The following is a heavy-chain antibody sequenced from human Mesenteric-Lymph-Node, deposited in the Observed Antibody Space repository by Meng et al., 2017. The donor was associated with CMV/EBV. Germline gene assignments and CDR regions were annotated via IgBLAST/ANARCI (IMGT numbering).Heavy chain of an antibody. V-gene: IGHV3-21*04. Sequence: ASGLTFSDYSIHWVRQAPGKGLEWVSSISSRGSYIYYADSVKGRFTISRDDSTNTLYLQMNSLRAEDTAVYYCARAYDSRDWEPLGYWGQGALVTVSS. J-gene: IGHJ4*02. D-gene: IGHD3-22*01. CDR3: ARAYDSRDWEPLGY. CDR2: ISSRGSYI. CDR1: GLTFSDYS.